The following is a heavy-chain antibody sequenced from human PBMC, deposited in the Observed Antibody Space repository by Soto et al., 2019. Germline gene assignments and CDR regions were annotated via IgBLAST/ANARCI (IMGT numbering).Heavy chain of an antibody. V-gene: IGHV5-10-1*01. CDR1: GYSLSIYW. CDR3: ARVGHDYSNSGMDV. CDR2: IDPSDSRT. D-gene: IGHD4-4*01. J-gene: IGHJ6*02. Sequence: GESLKISCKGSGYSLSIYWINWVRQMPGKGLEWMGKIDPSDSRTTYSPSFQGHVTISVDKSISTTYLQWSSLKASDTAIYYCARVGHDYSNSGMDVWGQGTTVTVSS.